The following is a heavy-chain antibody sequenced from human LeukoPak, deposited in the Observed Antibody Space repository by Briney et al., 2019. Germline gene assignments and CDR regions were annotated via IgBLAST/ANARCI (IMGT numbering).Heavy chain of an antibody. D-gene: IGHD3-22*01. J-gene: IGHJ1*01. Sequence: GRSLRLSCAASGFTFSSYAMSWVRQAPGKGLEWVSAISGSSGSTDYADSVKGRFTISRDNSKNTLYLQMNSLRAEDTAVYYCARTLLASYYYDSSGYLYFQHWGQGTLVTVSS. CDR3: ARTLLASYYYDSSGYLYFQH. CDR1: GFTFSSYA. CDR2: ISGSSGST. V-gene: IGHV3-23*01.